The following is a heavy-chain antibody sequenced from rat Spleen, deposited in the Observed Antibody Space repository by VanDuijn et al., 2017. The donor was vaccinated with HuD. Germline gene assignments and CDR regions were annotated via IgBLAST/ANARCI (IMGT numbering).Heavy chain of an antibody. V-gene: IGHV5-7*01. CDR3: AKDPSTTEGILGNWFVY. J-gene: IGHJ3*01. CDR1: GFTFSDYY. Sequence: EVQLVESDGGLVQPGRSLKLSCAASGFTFSDYYMAWVRQAPTKGLEWVATISYGDSSGHSSTYYRDSVRGRFTISRDNADSTLYLQMDSLRSEDTATYYCAKDPSTTEGILGNWFVYWGQGTLVTVSS. CDR2: ISYGDSSGHSST. D-gene: IGHD1-11*01.